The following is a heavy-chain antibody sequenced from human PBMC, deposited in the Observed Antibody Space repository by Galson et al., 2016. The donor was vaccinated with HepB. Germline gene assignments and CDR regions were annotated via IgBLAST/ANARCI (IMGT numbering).Heavy chain of an antibody. J-gene: IGHJ3*02. Sequence: SETLSLTCTVSGGSISSTTNWWSWVRQSPGQGLEWIGEIYRSGDTNYNPSLKSRATISVDTSRNQFSLSLSSVTAADTAVYYCARDCTGGTCKFAGYDAFDIWGQGTTVTVSS. CDR3: ARDCTGGTCKFAGYDAFDI. CDR1: GGSISSTTNW. V-gene: IGHV4-4*02. D-gene: IGHD2-8*02. CDR2: IYRSGDT.